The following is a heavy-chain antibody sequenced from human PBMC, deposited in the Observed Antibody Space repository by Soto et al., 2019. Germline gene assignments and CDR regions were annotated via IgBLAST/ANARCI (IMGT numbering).Heavy chain of an antibody. Sequence: ASVKVSCKASGYTFTGYYMHWVRQAPGQGLEWMGWINPNRGGTNYAQKFQGWVTMTRDTSISTAYMELRRLRSDDTAVYYCARDVEDSSSSGACDIWGQGTMVTVSS. CDR1: GYTFTGYY. CDR3: ARDVEDSSSSGACDI. V-gene: IGHV1-2*04. CDR2: INPNRGGT. D-gene: IGHD6-6*01. J-gene: IGHJ3*02.